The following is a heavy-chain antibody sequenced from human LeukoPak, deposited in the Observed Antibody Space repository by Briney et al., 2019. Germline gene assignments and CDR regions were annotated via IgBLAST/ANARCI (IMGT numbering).Heavy chain of an antibody. Sequence: GASVKVSCKASGYTFTSYGISWVRQAPGQGLEWMGWISAYNGNTNYAQKLQGRVTMTTDTSTSTAYMELRSLRSDDTAVYYCARDPGPLYSSSWYGWFDPWGRGTLVTVSS. V-gene: IGHV1-18*01. CDR1: GYTFTSYG. CDR2: ISAYNGNT. D-gene: IGHD6-13*01. CDR3: ARDPGPLYSSSWYGWFDP. J-gene: IGHJ5*02.